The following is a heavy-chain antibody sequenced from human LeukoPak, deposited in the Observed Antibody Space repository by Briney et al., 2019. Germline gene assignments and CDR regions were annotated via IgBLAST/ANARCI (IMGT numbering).Heavy chain of an antibody. D-gene: IGHD3-9*01. J-gene: IGHJ3*02. CDR2: ISYDKSYK. CDR3: ARSLTGYDAFDI. CDR1: GFTFNRHA. V-gene: IGHV3-30*04. Sequence: AGGPLRLSCAASGFTFNRHAMHWVRQAPGKGLEWVAVISYDKSYKEYTDSVKGRFTISRDNSRNTLFLEMNSLRTEDTAIYYCARSLTGYDAFDIWGQGTRVTVSS.